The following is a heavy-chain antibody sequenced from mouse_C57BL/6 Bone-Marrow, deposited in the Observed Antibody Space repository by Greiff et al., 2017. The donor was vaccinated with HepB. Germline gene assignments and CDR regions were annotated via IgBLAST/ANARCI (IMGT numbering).Heavy chain of an antibody. J-gene: IGHJ1*03. CDR3: TRGGSSFYWYFDV. D-gene: IGHD1-1*01. CDR1: GFNIKDYY. Sequence: EVQLQQSGAELVRPGASVKLSCTASGFNIKDYYMHWVKQRPEQGLEWIGRIDPEDGDTEYAPKFQGKATMTADTSSNTAYLQLSSLTSEDTAVYYCTRGGSSFYWYFDVWGTGTTVTVSS. V-gene: IGHV14-1*01. CDR2: IDPEDGDT.